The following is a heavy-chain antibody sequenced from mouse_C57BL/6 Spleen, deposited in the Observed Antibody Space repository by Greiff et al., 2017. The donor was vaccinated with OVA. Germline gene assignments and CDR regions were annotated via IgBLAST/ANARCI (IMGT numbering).Heavy chain of an antibody. Sequence: QVQLKQPGTELVKPGASVKLSCKASGYTFTSYWMHWVKQRPGQGLEWIGNINPSNGGTNYNEKFKSKATLTVDKSSSTAYMQLSSLTSEDSAVYYCARSGVVAPYWYFDVWGTGTTVTVSS. J-gene: IGHJ1*03. CDR2: INPSNGGT. CDR3: ARSGVVAPYWYFDV. CDR1: GYTFTSYW. V-gene: IGHV1-53*01. D-gene: IGHD1-1*01.